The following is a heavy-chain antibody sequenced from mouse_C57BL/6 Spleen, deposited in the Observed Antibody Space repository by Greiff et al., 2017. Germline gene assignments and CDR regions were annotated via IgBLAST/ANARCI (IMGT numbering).Heavy chain of an antibody. CDR2: IDPEDGET. Sequence: EVKGVESGAELVKPGASVKLSCTASGFNIKDYYMHWVKQRTEQGLEWIGRIDPEDGETKYAPKFQGKATITADTSSNTAYLQLSSLTSEDTAVYYCARGDYDGFSAMDYWGQGTSVTVSS. CDR1: GFNIKDYY. V-gene: IGHV14-2*01. CDR3: ARGDYDGFSAMDY. J-gene: IGHJ4*01. D-gene: IGHD2-4*01.